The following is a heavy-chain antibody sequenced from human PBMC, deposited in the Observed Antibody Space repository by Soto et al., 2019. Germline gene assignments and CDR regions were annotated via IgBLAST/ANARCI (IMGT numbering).Heavy chain of an antibody. CDR1: GNSISSTNW. CDR3: ARDVGYHYDGSPAGQFDF. Sequence: QVQLQESGPGLVKPSGTLSLTCAVSGNSISSTNWWSWVRQPPGKGLEWIGEIYHSGTTNYNPSLKCRVTISIDSSKNQFSLRLSSVTAADTAVYYCARDVGYHYDGSPAGQFDFWGQGTLVTVSS. J-gene: IGHJ4*02. CDR2: IYHSGTT. D-gene: IGHD3-22*01. V-gene: IGHV4-4*02.